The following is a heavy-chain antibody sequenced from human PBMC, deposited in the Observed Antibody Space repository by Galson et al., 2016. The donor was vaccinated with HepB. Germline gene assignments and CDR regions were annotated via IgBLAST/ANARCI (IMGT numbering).Heavy chain of an antibody. Sequence: VSCKASGYTFTSYTIHWVRQAPGQRLEWMGWINAGNGNTKYSQKFQGRVTITRDTSASTAYMELSSLRSEDPAVYYCARDSNQWGVDYWGQGTLVTVSS. CDR3: ARDSNQWGVDY. CDR1: GYTFTSYT. J-gene: IGHJ4*02. V-gene: IGHV1-3*01. CDR2: INAGNGNT. D-gene: IGHD1-14*01.